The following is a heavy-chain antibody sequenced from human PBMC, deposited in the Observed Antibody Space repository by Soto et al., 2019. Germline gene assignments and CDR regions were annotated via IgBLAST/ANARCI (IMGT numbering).Heavy chain of an antibody. V-gene: IGHV3-30*03. CDR1: GFTFSSYG. CDR3: AIDRSSNYLSSLFAY. Sequence: GGSLRLSCAASGFTFSSYGMHWVRQAPGKGLEWVAVISYDGSNKYYADSVKGRFTISRDNSKNTLYLQMNSLRAEDTAVYYCAIDRSSNYLSSLFAYRAQGTLVTVSS. CDR2: ISYDGSNK. D-gene: IGHD4-4*01. J-gene: IGHJ4*02.